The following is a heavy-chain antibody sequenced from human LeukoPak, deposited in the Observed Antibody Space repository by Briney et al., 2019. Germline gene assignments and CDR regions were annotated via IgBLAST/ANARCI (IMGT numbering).Heavy chain of an antibody. J-gene: IGHJ6*02. CDR3: ARWGSGSGWYGNYYYGMDV. V-gene: IGHV3-33*01. CDR2: IWYDGSNK. CDR1: GFTFSSYG. D-gene: IGHD6-19*01. Sequence: GRSLRLSCAASGFTFSSYGMHWVRQAPGKGLEWVAVIWYDGSNKYYADSVKGRFTISRDNSKNTLYLRMNSLRAEDTAVYYCARWGSGSGWYGNYYYGMDVWGQGTTVTVSS.